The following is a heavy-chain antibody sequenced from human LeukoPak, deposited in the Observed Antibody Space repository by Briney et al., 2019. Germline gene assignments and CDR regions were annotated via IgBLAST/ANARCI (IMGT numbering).Heavy chain of an antibody. Sequence: SETLSLTCAVYGGSFSGYYWSWIRQPPGKGLEWIGEINHSGSTNYNPSLKIRFTISVDTSKTQFSLKLSSVTAADTAVYYCARAHETDGYSHGDYFDYWGQGTLVTVSS. CDR2: INHSGST. V-gene: IGHV4-34*01. D-gene: IGHD5-24*01. CDR3: ARAHETDGYSHGDYFDY. J-gene: IGHJ4*02. CDR1: GGSFSGYY.